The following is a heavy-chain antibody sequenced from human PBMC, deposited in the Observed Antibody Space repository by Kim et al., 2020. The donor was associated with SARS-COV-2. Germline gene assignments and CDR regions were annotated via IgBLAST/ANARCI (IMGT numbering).Heavy chain of an antibody. Sequence: SETLSLTCTVSGGSIGSDNYYWTWIRQPPGKGLEWIGCISDSGRSHFNSSLKSRVSISIDTSNNQFSLKLSSATAADTAVYYCARYAWLSPFDYWGQGILVTVTS. J-gene: IGHJ4*01. CDR2: ISDSGRS. CDR3: ARYAWLSPFDY. V-gene: IGHV4-30-4*01. D-gene: IGHD3-9*01. CDR1: GGSIGSDNYY.